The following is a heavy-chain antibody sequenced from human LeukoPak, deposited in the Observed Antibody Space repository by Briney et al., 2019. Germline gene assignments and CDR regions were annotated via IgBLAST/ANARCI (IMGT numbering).Heavy chain of an antibody. J-gene: IGHJ5*02. V-gene: IGHV3-48*03. CDR2: IIGDGTTT. CDR1: GFTFSTYE. Sequence: GGSLRLSCAASGFTFSTYEMNWVRQAPGKGLEWLSYIIGDGTTTQYADSVRDRFTISRDNDKNSLYLQMNSLRADDTAVYYCVRDRGGTYSGDNLFDPWGQGTLVTVSS. D-gene: IGHD1/OR15-1a*01. CDR3: VRDRGGTYSGDNLFDP.